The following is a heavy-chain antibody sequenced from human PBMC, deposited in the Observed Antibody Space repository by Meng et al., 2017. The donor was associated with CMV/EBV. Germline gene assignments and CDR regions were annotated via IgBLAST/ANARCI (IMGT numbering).Heavy chain of an antibody. CDR1: GGSISSGGYY. Sequence: GGSISSGGYYWSWIRQHPGKGLEWIGYIYYSGSTYYNPSLKSRVTISVDTSKNQFSLKLSSVTAADTAVYYCARDTMVRGGVWFDPWGQGTLVTVSS. D-gene: IGHD3-10*01. CDR3: ARDTMVRGGVWFDP. CDR2: IYYSGST. V-gene: IGHV4-31*02. J-gene: IGHJ5*02.